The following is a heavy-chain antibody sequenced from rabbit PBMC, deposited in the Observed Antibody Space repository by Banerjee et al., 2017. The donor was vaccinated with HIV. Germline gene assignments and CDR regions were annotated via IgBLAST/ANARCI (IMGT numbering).Heavy chain of an antibody. D-gene: IGHD4-2*01. J-gene: IGHJ6*01. Sequence: QSLEESGGDLVKPGASLTLTSTASGFSFSNSYYMCWVRQAPGKGLEWIACIYAGSIGNTYYASWAKGRFTISKTSSTTVTLQMTSLTAADTATYFCARAYAGNVLYFAGYYGMDLWGPGTPRHRL. CDR3: ARAYAGNVLYFAGYYGMDL. CDR2: IYAGSIGNT. CDR1: GFSFSNSYY. V-gene: IGHV1S40*01.